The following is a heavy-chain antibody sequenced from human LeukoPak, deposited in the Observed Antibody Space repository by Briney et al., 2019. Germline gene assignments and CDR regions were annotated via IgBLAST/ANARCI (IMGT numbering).Heavy chain of an antibody. Sequence: GGSLRLSCAASGFTFSSYSMNWVRQAPGKGLEWVSSISSSSSYIYYADSVKGRFTISRDNAKNSLYLQMNSLRAEDTAVYYCARDWSLDCSSTSCYRYFQHWGQGTLVTVSS. J-gene: IGHJ1*01. D-gene: IGHD2-2*02. CDR1: GFTFSSYS. V-gene: IGHV3-21*01. CDR2: ISSSSSYI. CDR3: ARDWSLDCSSTSCYRYFQH.